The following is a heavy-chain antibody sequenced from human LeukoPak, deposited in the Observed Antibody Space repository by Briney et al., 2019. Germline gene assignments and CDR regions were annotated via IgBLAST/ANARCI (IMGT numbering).Heavy chain of an antibody. CDR1: GYSFTSYW. J-gene: IGHJ4*02. Sequence: GESQKISCEGSGYSFTSYWIGWVRQMPGKGLEWMGIIYPGDSDTRYSPSFQGQVTISADKSISTAYLQWSSLKASDTAMYYCARHLAAAGSDFGFDYWGQGTLVTVSS. CDR3: ARHLAAAGSDFGFDY. V-gene: IGHV5-51*01. CDR2: IYPGDSDT. D-gene: IGHD6-13*01.